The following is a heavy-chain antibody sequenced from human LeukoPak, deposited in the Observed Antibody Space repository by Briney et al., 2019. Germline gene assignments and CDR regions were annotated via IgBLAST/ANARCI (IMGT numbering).Heavy chain of an antibody. V-gene: IGHV6-1*01. J-gene: IGHJ6*02. D-gene: IGHD6-13*01. CDR2: TYYRSKWYN. CDR3: ARDGYSSSWDYYHYYGMDV. Sequence: SQTLSLTCAISGXSVSSNSSAWNWIRQSPSRGLEWLGRTYYRSKWYNDYAVSVKSRITINPDTSKNQFSLQLNSVTPEDTAVYYCARDGYSSSWDYYHYYGMDVWGQGTTVTVSS. CDR1: GXSVSSNSSA.